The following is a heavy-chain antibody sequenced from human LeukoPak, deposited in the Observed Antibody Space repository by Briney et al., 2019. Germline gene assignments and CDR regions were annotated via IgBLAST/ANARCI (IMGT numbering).Heavy chain of an antibody. J-gene: IGHJ6*02. D-gene: IGHD5-18*01. CDR1: GGSFSGYY. V-gene: IGHV4-34*01. CDR2: INHSGST. CDR3: ARGRPHTAMVGVRYYGMDV. Sequence: PSETLSLTCAVYGGSFSGYYWSWIRQPPGKGLEWIGEINHSGSTNYNPSLKSRVTISVDTSKNQFSLKLSSVTAADTAVYYCARGRPHTAMVGVRYYGMDVWGQGTTVTVSS.